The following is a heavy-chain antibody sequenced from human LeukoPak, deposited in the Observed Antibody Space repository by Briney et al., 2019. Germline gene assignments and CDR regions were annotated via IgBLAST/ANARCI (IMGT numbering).Heavy chain of an antibody. D-gene: IGHD3-10*01. V-gene: IGHV4-59*01. J-gene: IGHJ4*02. CDR2: IYYSGST. Sequence: PSETLSLTCTVSGGSISSYYWSWIRQPPGKGLEWIGYIYYSGSTNYNPSLKSRVTISVDTSKNQFSLKLSSVTAADTAVYYCARGGWFGEFAFDYWGQGTLVTVSS. CDR1: GGSISSYY. CDR3: ARGGWFGEFAFDY.